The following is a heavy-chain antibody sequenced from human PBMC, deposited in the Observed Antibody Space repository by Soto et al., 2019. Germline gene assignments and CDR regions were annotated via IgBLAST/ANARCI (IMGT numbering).Heavy chain of an antibody. CDR1: GGSISSGGYY. J-gene: IGHJ4*02. D-gene: IGHD3-22*01. CDR3: AREIGNYDSSRYYRIDC. V-gene: IGHV4-31*03. Sequence: SDTLSLTCTVSGGSISSGGYYWSWIRQHPGKGLEWIGYIYYSGSTYYNPSLKSRVTISVDTSKNQFSLKLSSMTAADTAVYYCAREIGNYDSSRYYRIDCWGQGALVTVSS. CDR2: IYYSGST.